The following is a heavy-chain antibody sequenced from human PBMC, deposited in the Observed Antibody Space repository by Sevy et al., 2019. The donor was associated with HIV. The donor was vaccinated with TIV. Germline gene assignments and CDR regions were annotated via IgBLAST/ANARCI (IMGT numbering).Heavy chain of an antibody. CDR1: GFTFSDYY. J-gene: IGHJ4*02. D-gene: IGHD6-19*01. CDR2: ISSRGSTI. V-gene: IGHV3-11*01. Sequence: GGSLILSCAASGFTFSDYYMSWIRHAPGKGLEWVSYISSRGSTIYYADSVKGRFTISRDNAKNSLYLQMNSLRAEDTAVYYCAKSQSSGWADYWGQGTLVTVSS. CDR3: AKSQSSGWADY.